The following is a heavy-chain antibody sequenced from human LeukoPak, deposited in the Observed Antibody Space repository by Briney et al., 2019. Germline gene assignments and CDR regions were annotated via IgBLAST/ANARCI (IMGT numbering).Heavy chain of an antibody. J-gene: IGHJ3*02. CDR2: IYYSGST. V-gene: IGHV4-30-4*07. D-gene: IGHD3-22*01. Sequence: SETLSLTCAVSGGSISSGGYSWSWIRQPPGKGLEWIGYIYYSGSTYYNPSLKSRVTISVDTSKNQFSLKLSSVTAADTAVYYCARDFLRRRPGSYWLRQNYYDSSGYYPGYAFDIWGQGTMVTVSS. CDR1: GGSISSGGYS. CDR3: ARDFLRRRPGSYWLRQNYYDSSGYYPGYAFDI.